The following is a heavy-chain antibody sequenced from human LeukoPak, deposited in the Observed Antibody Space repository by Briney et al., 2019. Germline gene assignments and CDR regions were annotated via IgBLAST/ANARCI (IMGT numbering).Heavy chain of an antibody. J-gene: IGHJ1*01. CDR2: INPNSGGT. CDR3: ARDRRVAGTTEYFQH. Sequence: ASVKVSCKASGYTFTGYYMHWVRQAPGQGLEWMGWINPNSGGTNYAQKFQGRVTMTRDTSISTAYMELSRLRSDDTAVHYCARDRRVAGTTEYFQHWGQGTLVTVSS. V-gene: IGHV1-2*02. CDR1: GYTFTGYY. D-gene: IGHD6-19*01.